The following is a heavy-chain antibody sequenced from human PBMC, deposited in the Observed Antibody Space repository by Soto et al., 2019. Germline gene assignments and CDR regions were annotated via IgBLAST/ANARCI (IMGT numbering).Heavy chain of an antibody. V-gene: IGHV3-23*01. J-gene: IGHJ5*02. Sequence: GGSLRLSCEVSGFTFSNYAMAWVRQAPGKGLEYVSSITGNGGYTYYAVSVKGRFTISRDNSKNTLYVQMNSLTAEDTATYYCAKCGDSNTCIPKGFDPWGQGTLVTVSS. CDR1: GFTFSNYA. D-gene: IGHD2-21*01. CDR3: AKCGDSNTCIPKGFDP. CDR2: ITGNGGYT.